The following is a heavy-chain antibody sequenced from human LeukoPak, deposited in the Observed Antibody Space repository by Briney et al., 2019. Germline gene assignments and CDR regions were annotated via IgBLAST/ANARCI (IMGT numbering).Heavy chain of an antibody. CDR2: ISSTSSYI. J-gene: IGHJ6*02. Sequence: GGSLRLSCAASGFTFSSYSLNWVRQAPGKGLEWVSFISSTSSYIYYADSVEGRFTISRDNAKNTLYLQMNSLRAEDTAVYYCARVRYDYYGMDVWGQGTTVTVSS. CDR3: ARVRYDYYGMDV. CDR1: GFTFSSYS. D-gene: IGHD3-10*01. V-gene: IGHV3-21*01.